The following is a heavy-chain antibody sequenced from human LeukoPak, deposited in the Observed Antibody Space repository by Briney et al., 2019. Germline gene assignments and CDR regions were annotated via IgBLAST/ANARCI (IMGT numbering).Heavy chain of an antibody. CDR2: INHSGST. V-gene: IGHV4-34*01. D-gene: IGHD1-20*01. CDR3: ARLGIKYNWSPEYAFDI. J-gene: IGHJ3*02. Sequence: SETLSLTCAVYGVFFSNYYWSWIRQPPGKGLEWIGEINHSGSTNYNPSLKSRVTISVDTSKNQFSLKVTSVTAADTAVYYCARLGIKYNWSPEYAFDIWGQGTVVAVS. CDR1: GVFFSNYY.